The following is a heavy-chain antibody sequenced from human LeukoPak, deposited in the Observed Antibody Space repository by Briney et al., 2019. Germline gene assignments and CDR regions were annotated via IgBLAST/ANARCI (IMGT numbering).Heavy chain of an antibody. Sequence: PSETLSLTCTVSGASINGYFWSWIRQTDGGGLEWIGRIYGSASSNYNPSFESRVTVSSDTSKNQFSLELRSVTAADTAVYYCSRDMVRETLMYWFDPWGPGIVVTVSS. V-gene: IGHV4-4*07. D-gene: IGHD3-10*01. CDR1: GASINGYF. J-gene: IGHJ5*02. CDR2: IYGSASS. CDR3: SRDMVRETLMYWFDP.